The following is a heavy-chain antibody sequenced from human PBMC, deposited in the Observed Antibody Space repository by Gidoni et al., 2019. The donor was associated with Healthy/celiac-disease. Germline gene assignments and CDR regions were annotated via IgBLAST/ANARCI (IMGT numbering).Heavy chain of an antibody. CDR3: ARDAGIAAAGTSPAYYGMDV. J-gene: IGHJ6*02. V-gene: IGHV3-7*01. D-gene: IGHD6-13*01. CDR2: IKQYGSEK. CDR1: GFTFSIDW. Sequence: EVQLVESGGGLVQPGGSLRLSCEASGFTFSIDWMRWVRQAPGKGLEWVANIKQYGSEKYYVVSVKGRFTISRDNAKTSLYLQMNSLRAEDTAVYYCARDAGIAAAGTSPAYYGMDVWGQGTTVTVSS.